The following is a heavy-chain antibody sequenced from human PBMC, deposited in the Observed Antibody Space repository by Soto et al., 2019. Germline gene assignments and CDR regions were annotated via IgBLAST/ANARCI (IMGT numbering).Heavy chain of an antibody. CDR1: GYSFTDYF. CDR2: INPSSGGT. V-gene: IGHV1-2*02. CDR3: ARDRFVGSGSYYGSDYYYYYGMDV. D-gene: IGHD1-26*01. Sequence: ASVKVSCKASGYSFTDYFRQWVRQAPGQGLEWMGWINPSSGGTNYAQKLQGRVTMTTDTSTSTAYMELRSLRSDDTAVYYCARDRFVGSGSYYGSDYYYYYGMDVWGQGTTVTVSS. J-gene: IGHJ6*02.